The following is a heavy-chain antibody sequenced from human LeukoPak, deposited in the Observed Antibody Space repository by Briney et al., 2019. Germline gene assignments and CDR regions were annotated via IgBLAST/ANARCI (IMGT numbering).Heavy chain of an antibody. J-gene: IGHJ6*02. CDR2: INHSGST. Sequence: SETLSLTCAVYGGSFSGYYWSWIRQPPGKGLEWIGEINHSGSTNYNPSLKSRVTISVDTSKNQFSLKLSSVTAADTAVYYCARGRTTQHYYYYYGMDVWGQGTTVTVSS. D-gene: IGHD1-1*01. V-gene: IGHV4-34*01. CDR3: ARGRTTQHYYYYYGMDV. CDR1: GGSFSGYY.